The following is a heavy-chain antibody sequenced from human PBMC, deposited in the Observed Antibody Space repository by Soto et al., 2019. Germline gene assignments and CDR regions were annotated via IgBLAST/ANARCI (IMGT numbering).Heavy chain of an antibody. V-gene: IGHV3-64D*06. CDR3: VKDSTPDSSGYSHYFDY. CDR2: ISSNGGST. D-gene: IGHD3-22*01. J-gene: IGHJ4*02. CDR1: GFTFSSYA. Sequence: LRLSCSASGFTFSSYAMHWVRQAPGKGLEYVSAISSNGGSTYYADSVKGRFTISRDNSKNTLYLQMSSLRAEDTAVYYCVKDSTPDSSGYSHYFDYWGQGTLVTVYS.